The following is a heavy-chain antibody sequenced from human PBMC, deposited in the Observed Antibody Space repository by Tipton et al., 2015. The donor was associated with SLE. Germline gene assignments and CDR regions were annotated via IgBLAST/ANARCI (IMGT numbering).Heavy chain of an antibody. V-gene: IGHV4-4*07. Sequence: TLSLTCTVSGDSISRYYWSWVRQPPGKGLEWIGRIYTSGSTNYNPSLKSRVTVSVDRGKNQFSLKLTSVTAADTAVYYCARGDDAIWGSYRHPLYWGQGTLVTVSS. CDR2: IYTSGST. J-gene: IGHJ4*02. D-gene: IGHD3-16*02. CDR1: GDSISRYY. CDR3: ARGDDAIWGSYRHPLY.